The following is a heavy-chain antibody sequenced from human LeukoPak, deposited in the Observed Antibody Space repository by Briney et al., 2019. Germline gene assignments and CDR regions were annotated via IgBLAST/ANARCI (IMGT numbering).Heavy chain of an antibody. D-gene: IGHD4-11*01. V-gene: IGHV1-69*04. Sequence: SVKVSCKASGGTFSSYAISWARQAPGQGLEWMGRIIPIFGIANYAQKFQGRVTITADKSTSTAYMELSSLRSEDTAVYYCARDSDTVTREYYFDYWGQGTLVTVSS. CDR1: GGTFSSYA. J-gene: IGHJ4*02. CDR2: IIPIFGIA. CDR3: ARDSDTVTREYYFDY.